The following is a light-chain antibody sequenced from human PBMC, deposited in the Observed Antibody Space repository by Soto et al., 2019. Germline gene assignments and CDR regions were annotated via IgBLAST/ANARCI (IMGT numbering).Light chain of an antibody. CDR2: AAS. CDR1: QSIGSC. V-gene: IGKV1-39*01. Sequence: DIQMTQSPSSLSASVGDRVTITCRASQSIGSCLNWYQQKPGKAPTLLIYAASSLQSGVPSRFSGSGSGTDFTLTISCLQSEDFATYYCQQYYSYPRTFGQGTTVDIK. J-gene: IGKJ1*01. CDR3: QQYYSYPRT.